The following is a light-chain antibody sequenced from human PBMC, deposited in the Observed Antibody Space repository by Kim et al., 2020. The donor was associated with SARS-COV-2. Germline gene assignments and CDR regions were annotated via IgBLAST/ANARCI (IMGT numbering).Light chain of an antibody. CDR1: QSVLYSSNNKNY. Sequence: DIVMTQSPDSLAVSLGERATINCKSSQSVLYSSNNKNYLAWYQQKPGQPPKLLIYWASTRESGVPDRFSGSGSGTDFTLTISSLQAEDVAVYYCQQCYSFPFTFGGGTKVEI. V-gene: IGKV4-1*01. CDR3: QQCYSFPFT. CDR2: WAS. J-gene: IGKJ4*01.